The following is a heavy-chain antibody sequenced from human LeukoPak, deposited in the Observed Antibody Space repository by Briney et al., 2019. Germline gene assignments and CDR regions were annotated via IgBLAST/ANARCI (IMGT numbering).Heavy chain of an antibody. D-gene: IGHD2-2*01. CDR1: GFTFSSYA. Sequence: GRSLRLSCAASGFTFSSYAMHWVRQAPGKGLEWVAVISYDGSNKYYADSVKGRFTISRDNSKNTLYLQMNSLRAEDTAVYYCAITLLYCSSTSCFDYWGQGTLVTASS. J-gene: IGHJ4*02. CDR3: AITLLYCSSTSCFDY. V-gene: IGHV3-30*01. CDR2: ISYDGSNK.